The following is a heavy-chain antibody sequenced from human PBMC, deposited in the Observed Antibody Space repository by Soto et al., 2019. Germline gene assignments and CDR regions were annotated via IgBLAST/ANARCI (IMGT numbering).Heavy chain of an antibody. D-gene: IGHD2-2*01. CDR1: GFTFDDYA. CDR3: AKGTEDIVVVPAANFDY. CDR2: ISWNSGSI. J-gene: IGHJ4*02. Sequence: GGSLRLSCAASGFTFDDYAMHWVRQAPGKGLEWVSGISWNSGSIGYADSVKGRFTISRDNAKNSLYLQMNSLRAKDTALYYCAKGTEDIVVVPAANFDYWGQGTLVTVSS. V-gene: IGHV3-9*01.